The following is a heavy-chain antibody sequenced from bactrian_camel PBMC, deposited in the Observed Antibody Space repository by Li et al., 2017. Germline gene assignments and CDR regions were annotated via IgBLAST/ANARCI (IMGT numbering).Heavy chain of an antibody. CDR3: AAAGMGYLSRGVLLTQRVYNY. CDR2: LLESV. J-gene: IGHJ4*01. Sequence: HVQLVESGGGSAQPGGSLRLSCELSVRIYRGLSMAWFRQAPGKRRERVGLLESVAKGRFTISKESEKNTLYLRMNNLQPEDTAMYYCAAAGMGYLSRGVLLTQRVYNYWSQGTQVTVS. CDR1: VRIYRGLS. D-gene: IGHD3*01. V-gene: IGHV3S53*01.